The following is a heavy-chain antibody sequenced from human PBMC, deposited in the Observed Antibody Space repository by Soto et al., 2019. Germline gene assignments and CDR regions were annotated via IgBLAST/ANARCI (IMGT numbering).Heavy chain of an antibody. V-gene: IGHV1-18*01. D-gene: IGHD2-21*01. CDR1: GYSFTTYG. CDR3: ARGGYSTSSTWHWYFDL. Sequence: QVQLMQSGAEVKEPGASVKVACKASGYSFTTYGISWVRQAPGLGLEWMAWISTYHGNVKYADNLQGRVTVTTDTSTCTAYMELRSLRSDATAIYYCARGGYSTSSTWHWYFDLWGRGTLLTVSS. CDR2: ISTYHGNV. J-gene: IGHJ2*01.